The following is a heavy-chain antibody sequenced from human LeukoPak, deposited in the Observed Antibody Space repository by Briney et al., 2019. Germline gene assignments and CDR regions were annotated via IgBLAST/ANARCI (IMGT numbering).Heavy chain of an antibody. Sequence: GGSLRLSCAASGFTFSSSAMSWVRQAPGKGLEWVSAISGSGGSTYYADSVKGRFTISRDNSKNTLYLQMNSLRADDTAVCYCARGLGWLAVFDYWGQGTLVTVAS. J-gene: IGHJ4*02. V-gene: IGHV3-23*01. CDR2: ISGSGGST. CDR1: GFTFSSSA. CDR3: ARGLGWLAVFDY. D-gene: IGHD6-19*01.